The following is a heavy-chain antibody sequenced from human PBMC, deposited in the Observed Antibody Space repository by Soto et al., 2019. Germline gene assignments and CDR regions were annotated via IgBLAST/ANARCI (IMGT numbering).Heavy chain of an antibody. CDR3: ARLIGVHDSPPICIGYFDY. J-gene: IGHJ4*01. CDR2: INPSGGGT. CDR1: GYTFTRQY. D-gene: IGHD3-3*01. V-gene: IGHV1-46*01. Sequence: ASMKVSCKKAGYTFTRQYIHWVRQAPGQGLEWMGIINPSGGGTSYAERFQGRVTMTGETSTSTAYMALRSRTAEDTAVYSGARLIGVHDSPPICIGYFDYWG.